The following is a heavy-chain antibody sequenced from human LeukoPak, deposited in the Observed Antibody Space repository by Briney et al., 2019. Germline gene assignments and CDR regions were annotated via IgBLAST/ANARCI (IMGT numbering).Heavy chain of an antibody. CDR1: GGSISSYY. V-gene: IGHV4-59*01. CDR3: AGTIYYYYGMDV. J-gene: IGHJ6*02. D-gene: IGHD2-2*01. Sequence: SETLSLTWTVSGGSISSYYWSWIRQPPEKGLEWIGYIYYSGSTNYNPSLKSRVTISVDTSKNQFSLKLSSVTAADTAVYYCAGTIYYYYGMDVWGQGTTVTVSS. CDR2: IYYSGST.